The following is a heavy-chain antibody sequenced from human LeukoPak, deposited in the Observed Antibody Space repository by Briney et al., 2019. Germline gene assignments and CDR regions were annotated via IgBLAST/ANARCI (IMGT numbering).Heavy chain of an antibody. CDR1: GFSFSDYS. V-gene: IGHV3-21*01. D-gene: IGHD3-22*01. Sequence: GGSLRLSCAASGFSFSDYSMNWVRQAPGKGLEWVSFISSYSTYIYYADSLKGRFTISRDNAKNSLYLQMNSLRAEDTAVYYCARDSFAGYDSSGYSSYDYWGQGTLVTVSS. J-gene: IGHJ4*02. CDR3: ARDSFAGYDSSGYSSYDY. CDR2: ISSYSTYI.